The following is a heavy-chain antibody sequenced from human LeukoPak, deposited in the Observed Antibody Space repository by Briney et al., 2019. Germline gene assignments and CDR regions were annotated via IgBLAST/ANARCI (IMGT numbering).Heavy chain of an antibody. J-gene: IGHJ4*02. CDR1: GFTCSSYW. V-gene: IGHV3-7*01. Sequence: GASLRMCCAASGFTCSSYWLSWVRQAPWKGLEWVANIKQDGSDKYYVGSVKGRFTISRDNAKNSLYLQMNSLRAEDTAVYYCASDGDYGYWGQGTLVTVSS. D-gene: IGHD4-17*01. CDR2: IKQDGSDK. CDR3: ASDGDYGY.